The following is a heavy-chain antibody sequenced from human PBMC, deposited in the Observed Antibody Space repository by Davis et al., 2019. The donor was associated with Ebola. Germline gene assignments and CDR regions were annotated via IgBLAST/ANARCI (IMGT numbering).Heavy chain of an antibody. CDR1: GDSMSDYY. J-gene: IGHJ4*02. Sequence: SETLSLTCTVSGDSMSDYYYNWIRQPPGRGLEWIGNIYYSGSTNYNPSLKSRVTISVDTSKNQFSLKLSSVTATDTAVYYCARGLYTGYFDYWGQGTLVTVSS. D-gene: IGHD4-11*01. V-gene: IGHV4-59*12. CDR2: IYYSGST. CDR3: ARGLYTGYFDY.